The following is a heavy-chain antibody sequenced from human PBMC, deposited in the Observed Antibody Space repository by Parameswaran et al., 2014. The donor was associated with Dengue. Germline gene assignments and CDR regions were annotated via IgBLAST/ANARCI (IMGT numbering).Heavy chain of an antibody. J-gene: IGHJ5*02. D-gene: IGHD6-19*01. CDR2: ISVYNGNT. V-gene: IGHV1-18*01. CDR3: ARDGVAVAQDP. Sequence: WVRQAPGQGLEWMGWISVYNGNTNYAQNLQGRVTMTTDTSTSTAYMELRSLRSDDTAVYYCARDGVAVAQDPWGQGTLVTVSS.